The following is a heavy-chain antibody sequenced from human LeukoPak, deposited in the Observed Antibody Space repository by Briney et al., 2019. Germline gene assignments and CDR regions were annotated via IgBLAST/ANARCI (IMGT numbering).Heavy chain of an antibody. V-gene: IGHV4-59*08. CDR3: ARGGIAARHFDY. CDR2: IYHSGST. J-gene: IGHJ4*02. CDR1: SGSINSYY. Sequence: PSETLSLTCTVSSGSINSYYWSWIRQPPGKGLEYIGYIYHSGSTNYNPSLKSRVTISVDTSKNQFSLKLSSVTAADTAVYYCARGGIAARHFDYWGQGTLVTVSS. D-gene: IGHD6-6*01.